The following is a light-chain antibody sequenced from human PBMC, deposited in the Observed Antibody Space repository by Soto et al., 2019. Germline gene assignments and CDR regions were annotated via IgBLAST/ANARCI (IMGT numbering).Light chain of an antibody. V-gene: IGKV3-15*01. CDR3: QQYNNWPPYT. CDR2: GAS. J-gene: IGKJ2*01. CDR1: QSVSNN. Sequence: EIVMTQSPATLSVSPGERATLSCRASQSVSNNLAWYQQKPGQAPRLLIYGASTRATGVPARFSGSRSGTEFTLTISSLQSEDVAVYHCQQYNNWPPYTFGQGTKVEIK.